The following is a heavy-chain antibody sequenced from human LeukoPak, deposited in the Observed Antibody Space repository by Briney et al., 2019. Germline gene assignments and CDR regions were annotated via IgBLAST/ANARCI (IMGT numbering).Heavy chain of an antibody. CDR2: IYYSGST. D-gene: IGHD6-19*01. V-gene: IGHV4-59*05. Sequence: GSLRLSCAASGFTFSSYSMNWVRQAPGKGLEWIGTIYYSGSTYYNSSLRSRVTISEDTSRNQFSLKLSSVTAADTAVYYCASRWLAKYYFDYWGQGTLVTVSS. CDR3: ASRWLAKYYFDY. CDR1: GFTFSSYSMN. J-gene: IGHJ4*02.